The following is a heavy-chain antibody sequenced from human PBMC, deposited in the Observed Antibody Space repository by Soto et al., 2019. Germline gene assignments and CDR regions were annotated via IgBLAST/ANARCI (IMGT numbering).Heavy chain of an antibody. Sequence: QVQLVESGAGVVQPGRSLRLSCAASGFTFSDYAMHWVRHVPGQGLEWVAVISFDGNIKYDADSVKGRFTISRDNSKNTLFLQMDSLKGEDTAVYSCARAPRRYCTSLSCLGLYGLDVWGQGTAVTVSS. CDR3: ARAPRRYCTSLSCLGLYGLDV. CDR2: ISFDGNIK. J-gene: IGHJ6*02. V-gene: IGHV3-30-3*01. CDR1: GFTFSDYA. D-gene: IGHD2-8*01.